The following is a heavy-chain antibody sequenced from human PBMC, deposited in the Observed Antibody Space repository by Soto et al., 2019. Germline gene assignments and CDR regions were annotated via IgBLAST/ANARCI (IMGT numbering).Heavy chain of an antibody. D-gene: IGHD6-13*01. J-gene: IGHJ6*02. CDR1: GYLFSRYW. V-gene: IGHV5-51*07. Sequence: GEYLKLSCTGSGYLFSRYWINWVHQMTGKGLEWMGIIYPGDSDTRYSPSFQGQVTISADKSIDTAYLQWRSLKASDTAVYYCARHHGSPGSYFGLDVWGQGTTVTVSS. CDR3: ARHHGSPGSYFGLDV. CDR2: IYPGDSDT.